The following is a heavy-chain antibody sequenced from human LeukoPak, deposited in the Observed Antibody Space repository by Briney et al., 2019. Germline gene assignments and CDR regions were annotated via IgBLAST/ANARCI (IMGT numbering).Heavy chain of an antibody. D-gene: IGHD5-12*01. CDR2: ISDSGNI. CDR1: GGSISDSDNY. Sequence: PSETLSLTCTVSGGSISDSDNYWSWIRQPPGKGLECIGYISDSGNINYNPSLKRRFSMSVDTSQNQCSLTLSSVTAADMAVYYCARIGRDSGYDLAFDYWGQGTLVTVSS. V-gene: IGHV4-30-4*01. J-gene: IGHJ4*02. CDR3: ARIGRDSGYDLAFDY.